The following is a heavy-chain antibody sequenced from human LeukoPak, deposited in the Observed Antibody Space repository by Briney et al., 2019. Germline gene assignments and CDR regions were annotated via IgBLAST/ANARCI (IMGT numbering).Heavy chain of an antibody. V-gene: IGHV4-34*01. Sequence: TSETLSLTCAVYGGSFSGHYWSWIRQPPGKGLEWIGEINHSGSTNYNPSLKGRVTISVDTSRNQFSLKLSSVTAADTAVYYCARGSGWYVNPPSYYYYYGMDVWGQGTTVTVSS. D-gene: IGHD6-19*01. CDR2: INHSGST. CDR3: ARGSGWYVNPPSYYYYYGMDV. CDR1: GGSFSGHY. J-gene: IGHJ6*02.